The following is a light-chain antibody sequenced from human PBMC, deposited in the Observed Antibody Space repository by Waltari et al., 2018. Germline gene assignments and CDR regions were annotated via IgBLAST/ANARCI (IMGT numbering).Light chain of an antibody. CDR2: KDT. J-gene: IGLJ2*01. Sequence: SFELTQPPSVSVSPGQTATIPAPGDVLPNQYVYWYQQKPGQAPVLLIYKDTERPSGIPERFSGSTSGTGTTVTLTIGGVQAEDEADYYCQSIDVDALTFGGGTKLTVL. V-gene: IGLV3-25*03. CDR3: QSIDVDALT. CDR1: VLPNQY.